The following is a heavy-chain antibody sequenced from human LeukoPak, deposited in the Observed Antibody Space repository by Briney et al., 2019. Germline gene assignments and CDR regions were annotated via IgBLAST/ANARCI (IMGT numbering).Heavy chain of an antibody. D-gene: IGHD3-3*01. CDR3: ASITIFEHLGNWFDP. CDR1: GGPIRSGDYY. V-gene: IGHV4-30-4*08. CDR2: IYYSGST. Sequence: SETLSLTCTVSGGPIRSGDYYWSWIRQPPGKGLEWLGYIYYSGSTYYNPSLKSRVTISVDTSKNQFSLKLSSVTAADMAVYYCASITIFEHLGNWFDPWGQGTLVTVSS. J-gene: IGHJ5*02.